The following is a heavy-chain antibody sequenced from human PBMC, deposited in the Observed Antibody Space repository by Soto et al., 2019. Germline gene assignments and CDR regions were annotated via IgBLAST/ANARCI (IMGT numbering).Heavy chain of an antibody. CDR2: IYHSGRT. CDR3: AREKSLVRGANWFDP. CDR1: GGSISSGGYS. V-gene: IGHV4-30-2*01. J-gene: IGHJ5*02. D-gene: IGHD3-10*01. Sequence: SETLSLTCAVSGGSISSGGYSWSWIRQPPGKGLEWIGYIYHSGRTCYNPSLKSRVTISVDRSKTQFSLKLSSGTAADTAVYYCAREKSLVRGANWFDPWGQGTLVTVSS.